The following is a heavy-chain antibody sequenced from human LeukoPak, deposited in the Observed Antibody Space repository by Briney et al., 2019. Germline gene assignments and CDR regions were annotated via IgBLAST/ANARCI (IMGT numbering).Heavy chain of an antibody. CDR1: GFTFSSYW. CDR2: ISSSSTYI. CDR3: ARDSSWDSYGMDV. D-gene: IGHD6-13*01. J-gene: IGHJ6*02. V-gene: IGHV3-21*01. Sequence: PGGSLRLSCAASGFTFSSYWMSWVRQAPGKGLEWVSSISSSSTYIYYADSVKGRFTTSRDNAKNSLYLQMNSLRAEDTAVYYCARDSSWDSYGMDVWGQGTTVTVSS.